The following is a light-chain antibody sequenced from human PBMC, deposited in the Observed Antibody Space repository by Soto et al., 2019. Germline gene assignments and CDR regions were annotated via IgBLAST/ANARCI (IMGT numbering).Light chain of an antibody. V-gene: IGKV3-11*01. CDR3: QQRSKWPLT. CDR2: DAS. J-gene: IGKJ4*01. Sequence: EIVLTQSPVTLSLSPGERATLSCRASQSVTDFLAWYQQKPGQAPRLLIYDASNRATGIPARFSGSGSGTDFTRTISSLEPEDFAVYYCQQRSKWPLTFGGGTKVEIK. CDR1: QSVTDF.